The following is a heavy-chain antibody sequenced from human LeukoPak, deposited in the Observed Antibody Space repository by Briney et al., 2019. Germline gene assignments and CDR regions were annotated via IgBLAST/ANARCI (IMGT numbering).Heavy chain of an antibody. V-gene: IGHV3-72*01. D-gene: IGHD6-13*01. CDR3: ARDSGDGSWSFFDY. J-gene: IGHJ4*02. Sequence: GGSLRLSCAASGFTFSDHYMDWVRQAPGKGLEWVGRTRNKANSYTTEYAASVKGRFTISRDDSKNSLYLQMNSLKTEDTAVYYCARDSGDGSWSFFDYWGQGTLVTVSS. CDR1: GFTFSDHY. CDR2: TRNKANSYTT.